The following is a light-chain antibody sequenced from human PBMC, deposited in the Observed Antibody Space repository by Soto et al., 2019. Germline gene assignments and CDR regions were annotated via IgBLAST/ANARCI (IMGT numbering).Light chain of an antibody. CDR1: SLDVVAEDY. Sequence: QSVLTQPLSASGASAQSVIIFCTGTSLDVVAEDYVSWYQQRPGKAPKRMIYEINRRPSGVPERFTGSKARSAASLPVSGLQAEDEADYYCSSFAGSNKFPHVFGTGTKGTGL. CDR3: SSFAGSNKFPHV. J-gene: IGLJ1*01. V-gene: IGLV2-8*01. CDR2: EIN.